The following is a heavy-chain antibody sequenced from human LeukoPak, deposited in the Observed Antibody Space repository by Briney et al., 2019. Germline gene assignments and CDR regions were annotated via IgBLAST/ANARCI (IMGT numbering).Heavy chain of an antibody. J-gene: IGHJ4*02. CDR1: GLTFSSYG. CDR2: ISGSGGST. D-gene: IGHD6-19*01. V-gene: IGHV3-23*01. CDR3: AKEEIGMIAVAWSFDY. Sequence: GGSLRLSCAASGLTFSSYGMSWVRQAPGRGLEWVSAISGSGGSTYYADSVKGRFTISRDNSKNTLYLQMNSLRAEDTAVYYCAKEEIGMIAVAWSFDYWGQGTLVTVSS.